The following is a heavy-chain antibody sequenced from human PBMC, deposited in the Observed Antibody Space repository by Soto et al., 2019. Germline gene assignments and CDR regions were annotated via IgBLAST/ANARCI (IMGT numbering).Heavy chain of an antibody. CDR3: AKDQGSSGYSLDY. Sequence: GGSLRLSCAASGFSFSSYAMSWVRQAPGKGLEWVSAINDNGVTTYYADSVKGRFTISRDNSKNTLYLELNSLRAEDTAVYYCAKDQGSSGYSLDYWGQGTLVTVSS. CDR1: GFSFSSYA. J-gene: IGHJ4*02. D-gene: IGHD3-22*01. CDR2: INDNGVTT. V-gene: IGHV3-23*01.